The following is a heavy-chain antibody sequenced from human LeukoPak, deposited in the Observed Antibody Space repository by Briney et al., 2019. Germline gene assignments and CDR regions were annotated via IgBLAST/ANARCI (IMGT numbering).Heavy chain of an antibody. CDR1: GFTVSSNY. D-gene: IGHD4-17*01. V-gene: IGHV3-66*01. Sequence: GGSLRLSCAASGFTVSSNYMSWVRQAPGKGLEWVSVIYSGGSTYYADSVKGRFTISRDNYKNTLYLQMNSLRAEDTAVYYCARDFGYGDYADWGQGTLVTVSS. CDR2: IYSGGST. CDR3: ARDFGYGDYAD. J-gene: IGHJ4*02.